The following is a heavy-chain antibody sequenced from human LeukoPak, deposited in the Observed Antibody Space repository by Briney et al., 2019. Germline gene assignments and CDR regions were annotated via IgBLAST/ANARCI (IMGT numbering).Heavy chain of an antibody. CDR2: IFHSGST. D-gene: IGHD3-22*01. V-gene: IGHV4-39*01. CDR3: GRHPAPMYDFDRTPYYLDY. J-gene: IGHJ4*02. Sequence: SETLSLTGKVSRGSICTKTYYWGWIRQPPGKGLEWIGSIFHSGSTNYNPSLKSRVTISVDTSKNKFSLKLSSLTAADTAVYYCGRHPAPMYDFDRTPYYLDYWGQGTLVTVSS. CDR1: RGSICTKTYY.